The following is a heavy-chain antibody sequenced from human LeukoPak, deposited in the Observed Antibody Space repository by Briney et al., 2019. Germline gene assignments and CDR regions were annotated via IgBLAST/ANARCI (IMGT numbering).Heavy chain of an antibody. V-gene: IGHV3-23*01. CDR2: LSVDGRNT. Sequence: PGGSLRLSCAASGFTFSSYEMNWVRQAPGKGLEWVSALSVDGRNTYYADSVKGRFTVSRDNSKNTLYLHMDSLRAEDTALYYCASPDTVVLLGGTLNYWGQGTLVTVSS. J-gene: IGHJ4*02. D-gene: IGHD2-15*01. CDR3: ASPDTVVLLGGTLNY. CDR1: GFTFSSYE.